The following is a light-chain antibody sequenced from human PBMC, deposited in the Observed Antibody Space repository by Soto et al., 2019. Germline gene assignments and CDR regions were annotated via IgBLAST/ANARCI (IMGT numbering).Light chain of an antibody. J-gene: IGKJ1*01. CDR2: AAS. CDR3: QQSHSSPRT. V-gene: IGKV1-39*01. Sequence: DIQMTQSPSSVSASIGDRVTITCRASQSIGNYLNWYQQTRGKAPKLLIYAASSLQGGVPSRFSGRGSGTDFTLTINGLQPEDYATYYSQQSHSSPRTFGQGTKVEVK. CDR1: QSIGNY.